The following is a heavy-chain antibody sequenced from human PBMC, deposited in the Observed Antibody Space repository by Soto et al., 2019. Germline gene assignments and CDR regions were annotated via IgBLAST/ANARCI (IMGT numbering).Heavy chain of an antibody. V-gene: IGHV4-30-4*01. CDR2: IYYNEVT. Sequence: QVQLQESGPGLLKPSQTLSLTCNVSGDSINNGEYYWSWFRQPPGKGLEWIGYIYYNEVTYCNPSLKRRPTISLETSKNQFSLQLTSVTAADTAVYYCARDHTVTTGAFDIWGPGTMVTVSS. D-gene: IGHD4-17*01. CDR1: GDSINNGEYY. CDR3: ARDHTVTTGAFDI. J-gene: IGHJ3*02.